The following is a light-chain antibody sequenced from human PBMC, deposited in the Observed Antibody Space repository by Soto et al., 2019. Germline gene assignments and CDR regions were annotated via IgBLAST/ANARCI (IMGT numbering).Light chain of an antibody. Sequence: EIVLTQSPATLSLSPGARAPLSCRARQSVSSYLAWYQQNPGQAPRLLIYDASNRATGIPARFSGSGSGTDFTLTISSLEPEDFAVYYCQQRSNWITFGQGTRLEI. CDR2: DAS. V-gene: IGKV3-11*01. J-gene: IGKJ5*01. CDR3: QQRSNWIT. CDR1: QSVSSY.